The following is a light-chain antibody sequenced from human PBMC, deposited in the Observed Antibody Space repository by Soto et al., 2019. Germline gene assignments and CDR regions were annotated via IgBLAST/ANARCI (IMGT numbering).Light chain of an antibody. CDR2: TAS. CDR3: QQIYNPPFT. CDR1: QSISGF. J-gene: IGKJ2*01. Sequence: DIPMTQSPSSLSASVGDRVTITCRASQSISGFLNWFQQKPGKAPDLLIFTASSLQSGVPSRFSGSGSGTDFTLTISSLQPEDFATYYCQQIYNPPFTFGQGTKLEI. V-gene: IGKV1-39*01.